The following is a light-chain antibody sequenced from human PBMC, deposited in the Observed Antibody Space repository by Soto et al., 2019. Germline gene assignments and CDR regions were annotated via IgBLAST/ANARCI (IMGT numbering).Light chain of an antibody. CDR3: QQSYGPPYT. V-gene: IGKV1-39*01. CDR2: AAT. Sequence: MTQSPPSLSASVGDRVTITCRASQSISNNLNWYQFKPGKAPKLLIYAATNLQSGVPSTFSGSGSGTDFALTISSLQSGDSATYYCQQSYGPPYTFGRGTKLEIK. CDR1: QSISNN. J-gene: IGKJ2*01.